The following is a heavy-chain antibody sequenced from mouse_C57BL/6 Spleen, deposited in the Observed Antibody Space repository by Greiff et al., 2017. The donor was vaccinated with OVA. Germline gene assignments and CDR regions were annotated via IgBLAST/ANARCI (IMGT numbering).Heavy chain of an antibody. V-gene: IGHV1-82*01. Sequence: VQLQQSGPELVKPGASVKISCKASGYAFSSSWMNWVKQRPGKGLEWIGRIYPGDGDTNYNGKFKGKATLTADQSSSTAYMQLSSLTSEDSAVYCCARSSNYRNYGAMDYWGQGTSVTVSS. CDR2: IYPGDGDT. J-gene: IGHJ4*01. CDR3: ARSSNYRNYGAMDY. CDR1: GYAFSSSW. D-gene: IGHD2-5*01.